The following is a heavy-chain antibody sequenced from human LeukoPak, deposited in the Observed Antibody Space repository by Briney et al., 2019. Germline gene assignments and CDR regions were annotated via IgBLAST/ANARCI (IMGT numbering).Heavy chain of an antibody. J-gene: IGHJ4*02. CDR1: GFTFRSYG. V-gene: IGHV3-30*18. CDR2: ISYDGSNK. D-gene: IGHD6-19*01. CDR3: AKEGIAVAGIDY. Sequence: GRSLRLSCAASGFTFRSYGMHWVRQAPGKGLGWVAVISYDGSNKYYADSVKGRFTISRDNSKNTLYLQMNSLRAEDTAVYYCAKEGIAVAGIDYWGQGTLVTVSS.